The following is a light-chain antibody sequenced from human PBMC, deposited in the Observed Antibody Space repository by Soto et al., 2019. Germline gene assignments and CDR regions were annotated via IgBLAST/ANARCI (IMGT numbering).Light chain of an antibody. V-gene: IGLV2-14*01. CDR2: DVS. J-gene: IGLJ1*01. Sequence: QSALTQPASVSGSPGLSIASSCTGTSRDVGGYNSVSWYQQQPGKVPKLMIYDVSNRPSGVSNRFSGSKSGNTASLTISGLQAEDEGDYYCSSYTTGGSYVFGTGTQLTVL. CDR3: SSYTTGGSYV. CDR1: SRDVGGYNS.